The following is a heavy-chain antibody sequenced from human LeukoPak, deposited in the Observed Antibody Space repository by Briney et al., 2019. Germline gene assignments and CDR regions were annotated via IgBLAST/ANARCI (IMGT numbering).Heavy chain of an antibody. V-gene: IGHV4-59*01. CDR2: IYYSGSI. CDR1: GGSMNLYY. D-gene: IGHD6-6*01. Sequence: KTSETLSLTCTVSGGSMNLYYWNWIRQTPGKELEWISLIYYSGSINYHPSLESRVTISVDTSKNQFSLRLNSVTAADTAVYYCARGGVSSRSSQFHFDSWGQGVLVTVSS. J-gene: IGHJ4*02. CDR3: ARGGVSSRSSQFHFDS.